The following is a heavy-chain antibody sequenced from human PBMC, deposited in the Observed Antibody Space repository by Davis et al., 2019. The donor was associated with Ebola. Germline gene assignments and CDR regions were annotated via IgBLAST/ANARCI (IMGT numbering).Heavy chain of an antibody. D-gene: IGHD1-26*01. CDR3: ASLKGYSGLDY. CDR2: ISSNGGST. V-gene: IGHV3-64D*06. Sequence: GESLKISCSASGFTFSSYAMHWVRQAPGKGLEYVSAISSNGGSTYYADSVKGRFTISRDNSKNTLYLQMSSLRAEDTAVYYCASLKGYSGLDYWGQGTLVTVSS. CDR1: GFTFSSYA. J-gene: IGHJ4*02.